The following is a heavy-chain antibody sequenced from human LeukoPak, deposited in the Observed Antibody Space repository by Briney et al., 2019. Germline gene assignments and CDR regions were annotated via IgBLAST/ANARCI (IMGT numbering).Heavy chain of an antibody. CDR3: ARHERISFGSGWFDY. CDR2: IYYSGST. V-gene: IGHV4-4*02. D-gene: IGHD6-19*01. CDR1: GGSISSSNW. J-gene: IGHJ4*02. Sequence: SETLSLTCAVSGGSISSSNWWSWVRQPPRKGLEWIGEIYYSGSTYYNPSLKSRVTISVDTSKNQFSLKLSSVTAADTAVYYCARHERISFGSGWFDYWGQGTLVTVSS.